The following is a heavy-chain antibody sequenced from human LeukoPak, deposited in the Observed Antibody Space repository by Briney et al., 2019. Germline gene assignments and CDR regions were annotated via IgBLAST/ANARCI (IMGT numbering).Heavy chain of an antibody. CDR1: GVTISSNF. Sequence: AGALRLSCAVSGVTISSNFLSWVRQAPGEGLEWGSSIGVSGGSTTSAASVEGRFTISREKSKNTLYLQMNSLRAEETAVYYCAKKIRGSYYFDYWGQGSLVTVSS. CDR2: IGVSGGST. CDR3: AKKIRGSYYFDY. D-gene: IGHD1-26*01. J-gene: IGHJ4*02. V-gene: IGHV3-23*01.